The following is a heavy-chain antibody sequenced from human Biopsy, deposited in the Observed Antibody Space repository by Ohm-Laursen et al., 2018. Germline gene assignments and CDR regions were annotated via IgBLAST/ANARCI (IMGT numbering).Heavy chain of an antibody. CDR1: GYTFTSYD. J-gene: IGHJ4*02. D-gene: IGHD2/OR15-2a*01. Sequence: SVKVSCKAPGYTFTSYDISWVRQAPGQGLEWMGWISPYNDKTSYPPKLQDRVTMTADTSTNTAHMELRSLRSDDTAVYYCARVFCTSTTCYGLLDNWGQGTVVTVSS. CDR2: ISPYNDKT. V-gene: IGHV1-18*01. CDR3: ARVFCTSTTCYGLLDN.